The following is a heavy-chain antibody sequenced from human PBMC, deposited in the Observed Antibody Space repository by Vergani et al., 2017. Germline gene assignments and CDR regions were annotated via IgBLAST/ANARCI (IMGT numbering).Heavy chain of an antibody. Sequence: QVQLVQSGAEVKKPGSSVKVSCKASGGTFSSYAISWVRQAPGQGLEWMGCIIPIFGTENYAQKFQGRVTITADESPSTAYMELSSLRSEDTAVYYCARVPDIVVVVAATFSNYYYYMDVWGKGP. V-gene: IGHV1-69*01. CDR2: IIPIFGTE. J-gene: IGHJ6*03. CDR3: ARVPDIVVVVAATFSNYYYYMDV. CDR1: GGTFSSYA. D-gene: IGHD2-15*01.